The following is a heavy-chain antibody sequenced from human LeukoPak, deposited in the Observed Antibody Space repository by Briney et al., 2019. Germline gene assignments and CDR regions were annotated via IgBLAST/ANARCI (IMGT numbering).Heavy chain of an antibody. J-gene: IGHJ4*02. D-gene: IGHD4-17*01. V-gene: IGHV3-23*01. Sequence: GGSLRLSCAASGFTFTTYSVSWVRQAPGKGLEWVSTISGGGDYTRYADSVKGRFTVSRDNSKNTLYLQMTGLRVEDTAVYYCAKDKRGGSDYVYFDYWGQGTLVTVSS. CDR3: AKDKRGGSDYVYFDY. CDR2: ISGGGDYT. CDR1: GFTFTTYS.